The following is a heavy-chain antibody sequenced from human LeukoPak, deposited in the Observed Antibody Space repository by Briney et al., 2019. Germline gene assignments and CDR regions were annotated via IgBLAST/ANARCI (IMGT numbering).Heavy chain of an antibody. Sequence: SETLSLTCTVSGGSISSYYWSWIRQPPGKGLEWIGYIYYSGSTNYNPSLKSRVTISVDTSKNQFSLKLNSVTAADTAVYYCARHSNYGSGSYYRYWFDPWGQGTLVTVSS. V-gene: IGHV4-59*08. D-gene: IGHD3-10*01. CDR2: IYYSGST. J-gene: IGHJ5*02. CDR3: ARHSNYGSGSYYRYWFDP. CDR1: GGSISSYY.